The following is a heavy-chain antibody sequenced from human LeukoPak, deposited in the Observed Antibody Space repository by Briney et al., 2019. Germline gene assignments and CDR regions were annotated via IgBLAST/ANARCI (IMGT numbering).Heavy chain of an antibody. J-gene: IGHJ6*02. Sequence: GASVKVSCKASGYTFTGYYIHWVRQATGQGLEWMGWINPDSGGTNFAQKFQGRFTMTRDTSISTAYMELSRLTSDDSAVYYCARDSSLGVWGQGTTVTVSS. CDR3: ARDSSLGV. CDR2: INPDSGGT. CDR1: GYTFTGYY. D-gene: IGHD2-2*01. V-gene: IGHV1-2*02.